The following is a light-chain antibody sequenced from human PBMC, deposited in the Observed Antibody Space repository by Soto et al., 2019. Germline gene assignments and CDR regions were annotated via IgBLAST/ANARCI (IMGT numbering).Light chain of an antibody. CDR2: SFD. CDR3: GSWDDSLDGWV. Sequence: QSVLSQPPSASGTPGQRVTIYCSGSSSNIGSNSVNWYQQLPGAAPTLLIYSFDQRPSGVPDRFSGSKSGTSASLAISGLQSQDEADYYCGSWDDSLDGWVFGGGTKLTVL. J-gene: IGLJ3*02. CDR1: SSNIGSNS. V-gene: IGLV1-44*01.